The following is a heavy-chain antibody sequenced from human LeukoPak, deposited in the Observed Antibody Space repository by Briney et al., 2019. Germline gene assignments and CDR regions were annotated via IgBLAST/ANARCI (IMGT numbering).Heavy chain of an antibody. J-gene: IGHJ4*02. V-gene: IGHV4-61*02. CDR1: GVSIANTFYC. CDR3: ARRQDGHDY. Sequence: SETLSLTCTVSGVSIANTFYCWNWLRQPAGKGLEWIGRIYTTGSTDYNPSLKSRVTISLDTARNQFSLKLSSVTDADTAVYYCARRQDGHDYWGQGTLVTVSS. CDR2: IYTTGST.